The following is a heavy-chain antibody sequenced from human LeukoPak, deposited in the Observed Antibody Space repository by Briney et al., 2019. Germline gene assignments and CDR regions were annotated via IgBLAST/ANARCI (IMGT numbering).Heavy chain of an antibody. J-gene: IGHJ4*02. CDR3: ARGMGDSSGWYLYYFDY. D-gene: IGHD6-19*01. CDR2: IIPIFGTA. CDR1: GYTFTSYA. V-gene: IGHV1-69*13. Sequence: SVKVSCKASGYTFTSYAMNWVRQAPGQGLEWMGGIIPIFGTANYAQKFQGRVTITADESTSTAYMELSSLRSEDTAVYYCARGMGDSSGWYLYYFDYWGQGTLVTVSS.